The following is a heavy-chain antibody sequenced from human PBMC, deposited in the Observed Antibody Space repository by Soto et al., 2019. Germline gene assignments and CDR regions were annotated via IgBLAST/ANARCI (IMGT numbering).Heavy chain of an antibody. V-gene: IGHV4-4*07. CDR1: GGSISSYY. CDR3: ARDRGYYYDSSGNWYFDL. D-gene: IGHD3-22*01. J-gene: IGHJ2*01. Sequence: QVQLQESGPGLVKPSETLSLTCTVSGGSISSYYWIWIRQPAGKGLEWIGRIYTSGSTNCNPSLKSRVTMSVDTAKNQFSLKLSSVTAADTAVYYCARDRGYYYDSSGNWYFDLWGRGTLVPVSS. CDR2: IYTSGST.